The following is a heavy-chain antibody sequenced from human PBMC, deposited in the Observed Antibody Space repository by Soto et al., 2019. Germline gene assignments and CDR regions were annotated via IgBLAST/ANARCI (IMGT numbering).Heavy chain of an antibody. Sequence: QLQESGPGLVKPSETLSLTCTVSGGSISSSSYYWGWIRQPPGKGLEWIGSIYYSGSTYYNPSLKSRVTISVDTSKNQFSLKLSSVTAADTAVYYCARASGAPAGIHWFDPWGQGTLVTVSS. V-gene: IGHV4-39*01. CDR3: ARASGAPAGIHWFDP. CDR2: IYYSGST. D-gene: IGHD6-13*01. J-gene: IGHJ5*02. CDR1: GGSISSSSYY.